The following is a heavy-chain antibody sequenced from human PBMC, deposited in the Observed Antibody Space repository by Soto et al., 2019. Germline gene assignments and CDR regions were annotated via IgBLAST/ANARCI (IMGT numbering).Heavy chain of an antibody. V-gene: IGHV1-46*01. CDR3: ARDQGSRWLQSFDY. CDR2: INPSGGST. J-gene: IGHJ4*02. D-gene: IGHD5-12*01. CDR1: GYTFTSSH. Sequence: ASVKVSCKASGYTFTSSHMHWLSHAPGQGLEWMGIINPSGGSTSYAQKFQGRVTMTRDTSTSTVYMELSSLRSEDTAVYYCARDQGSRWLQSFDYWGQGTLVTVSS.